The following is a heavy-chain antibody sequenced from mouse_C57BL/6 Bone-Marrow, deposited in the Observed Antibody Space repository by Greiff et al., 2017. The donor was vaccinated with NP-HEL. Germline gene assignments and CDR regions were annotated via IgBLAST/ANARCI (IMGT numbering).Heavy chain of an antibody. Sequence: VQLQQSGPELVKPGASVKISCKASGYAFSSSWMNWVKQRPGKGLEWIGRIYPGDGDTNYNGKFKGKATLTADKSSRTAYMQLSSLTSEDSAVYCCARQNYGTPWFAYWGQGTLVTVSA. CDR2: IYPGDGDT. V-gene: IGHV1-82*01. CDR3: ARQNYGTPWFAY. CDR1: GYAFSSSW. J-gene: IGHJ3*01. D-gene: IGHD1-1*01.